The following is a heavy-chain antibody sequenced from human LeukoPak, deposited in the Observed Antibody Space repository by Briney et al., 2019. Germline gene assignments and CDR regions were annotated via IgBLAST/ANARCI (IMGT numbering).Heavy chain of an antibody. CDR2: IKQDGSEK. D-gene: IGHD3-3*01. CDR3: ARDPTYYDFWSGYYTGEFDY. CDR1: GFTFSSYW. V-gene: IGHV3-7*01. Sequence: GGSLRLSCAASGFTFSSYWMSWVRQAPGKGLEWVANIKQDGSEKYYVDSVKGRFTISRDNAKNSLYLQMNSLRAEDTAVYYCARDPTYYDFWSGYYTGEFDYWGQGTLVTVSS. J-gene: IGHJ4*02.